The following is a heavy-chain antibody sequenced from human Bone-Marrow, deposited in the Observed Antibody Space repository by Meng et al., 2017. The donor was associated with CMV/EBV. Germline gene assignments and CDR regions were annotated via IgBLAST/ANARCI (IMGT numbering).Heavy chain of an antibody. D-gene: IGHD4-23*01. J-gene: IGHJ5*02. CDR1: GGSISSSSYY. V-gene: IGHV4-39*01. CDR2: IYYSGST. Sequence: SETLSLTCTVSGGSISSSSYYWGWIRQPPGKGLEWIGSIYYSGSTYYNPSLKSRVTISVDTSKNQFSLKLSSVTAADTAVYYCARLNDGNSGWFDPWGQGTLVTVSS. CDR3: ARLNDGNSGWFDP.